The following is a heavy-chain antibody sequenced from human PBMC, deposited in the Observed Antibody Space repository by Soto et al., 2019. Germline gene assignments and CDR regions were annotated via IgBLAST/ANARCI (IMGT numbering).Heavy chain of an antibody. CDR2: ISGSGGST. CDR3: AKLPGWEYYYDSSGYSTFDY. Sequence: PGGSLRLSCAASGFTFSSYAMSWVRQAPGKGLEWVSAISGSGGSTYYADSVKGRFTISRDNSKNTLYLQMNSLRAEDTAVYYCAKLPGWEYYYDSSGYSTFDYRGPGTLVTVSS. D-gene: IGHD3-22*01. J-gene: IGHJ4*02. V-gene: IGHV3-23*01. CDR1: GFTFSSYA.